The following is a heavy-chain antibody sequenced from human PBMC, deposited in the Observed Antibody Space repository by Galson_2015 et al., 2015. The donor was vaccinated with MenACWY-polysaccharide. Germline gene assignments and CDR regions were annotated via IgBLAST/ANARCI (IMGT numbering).Heavy chain of an antibody. V-gene: IGHV3-30*18. J-gene: IGHJ6*03. Sequence: SLRLSCAASGFTFSSYGMHWVRQAPGKGLEWVAVISYDGSNKYYADSVKGRFTISRDNSKNTLYLQMNSLRAEDTAVYYCAKGSGSPEDYYYYMDVWGKGTTVPVSS. CDR3: AKGSGSPEDYYYYMDV. CDR1: GFTFSSYG. D-gene: IGHD3-10*01. CDR2: ISYDGSNK.